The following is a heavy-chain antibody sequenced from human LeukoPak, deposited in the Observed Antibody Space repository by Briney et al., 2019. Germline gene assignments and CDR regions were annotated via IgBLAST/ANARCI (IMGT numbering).Heavy chain of an antibody. Sequence: PSETLSLTCAVSGGSISSGGYSWSWIRQPPGKGLEWIGFIYSSGSTYYNPSLKSRLTTSVDTSKNQFSLKVSSVTAADTAVYYCAREGRDYYDRSGYSNYYYMDVWGKGTTVTVSS. CDR1: GGSISSGGYS. CDR2: IYSSGST. CDR3: AREGRDYYDRSGYSNYYYMDV. V-gene: IGHV4-30-4*07. J-gene: IGHJ6*03. D-gene: IGHD3-22*01.